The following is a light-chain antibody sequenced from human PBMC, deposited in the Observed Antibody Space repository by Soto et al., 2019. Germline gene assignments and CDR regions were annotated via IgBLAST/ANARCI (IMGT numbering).Light chain of an antibody. Sequence: EIVLTQSPGTLSLSPGEGATLSCRASQSVTSNYLAWYQQRPGQAPSLLIYGASTRAAGIRDRLSGGGSGKDFTHTIRRLEPEDFAMYYCQQYGSSSPTTFGQGTRLEIE. V-gene: IGKV3-20*01. CDR1: QSVTSNY. CDR2: GAS. CDR3: QQYGSSSPTT. J-gene: IGKJ5*01.